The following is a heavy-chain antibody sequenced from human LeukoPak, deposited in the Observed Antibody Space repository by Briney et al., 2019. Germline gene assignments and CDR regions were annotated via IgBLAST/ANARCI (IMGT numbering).Heavy chain of an antibody. CDR1: GFTFSSYG. CDR2: IRYDGSNK. D-gene: IGHD3-22*01. CDR3: AKDKDDSSGYPLYYFDY. J-gene: IGHJ4*02. Sequence: PGGSLRLSCAASGFTFSSYGMHWVRQAPGKGLEWVAFIRYDGSNKYYADSAKGRFTISRDNSKNTLYLQMNSLRAEDTAVYYCAKDKDDSSGYPLYYFDYWGQGTLVTVSS. V-gene: IGHV3-30*02.